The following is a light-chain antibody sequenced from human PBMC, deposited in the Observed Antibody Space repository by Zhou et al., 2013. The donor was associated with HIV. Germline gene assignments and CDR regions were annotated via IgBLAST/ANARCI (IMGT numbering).Light chain of an antibody. J-gene: IGKJ1*01. Sequence: DIQMTQSPSSLPASVGDRVTITCRASESVDNWLAWYQQKPGRAPKVVIYAASTLQSGVPSRFSGGGSGTDFTLNITCLQSEDFATYYCQQYYSYPRTFGQGVRVEVK. V-gene: IGKV1-5*01. CDR1: ESVDNW. CDR3: QQYYSYPRT. CDR2: AAS.